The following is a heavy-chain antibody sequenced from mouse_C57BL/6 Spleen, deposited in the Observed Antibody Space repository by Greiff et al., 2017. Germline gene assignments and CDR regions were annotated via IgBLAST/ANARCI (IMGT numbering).Heavy chain of an antibody. V-gene: IGHV1-80*01. Sequence: QVQLQQSGAELVKPGASVKISCKASGYAFSSYWMNWVKQRPGKGLEWIGQIYPGDGDTNYNGKFKGKATLTADTSSSTAYMQLSSLTSEDSAVYFCARLLKYAMDYWGQGTSVTVAS. CDR3: ARLLKYAMDY. J-gene: IGHJ4*01. CDR2: IYPGDGDT. CDR1: GYAFSSYW.